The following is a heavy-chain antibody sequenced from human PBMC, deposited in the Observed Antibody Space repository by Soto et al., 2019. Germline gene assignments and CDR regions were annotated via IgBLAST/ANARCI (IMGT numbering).Heavy chain of an antibody. J-gene: IGHJ6*02. V-gene: IGHV1-69*01. CDR3: AREGQWLVRLGGVQYHGMDV. CDR2: IIPIFGTA. Sequence: QVQLVQSGAEVKKPGSSVKVSCKASGGTFSSSAISWVRQAPGQVLEWLGGIIPIFGTANYAQKCQGRVTITADASAYTAYMELSSLTSEDTAIYFCAREGQWLVRLGGVQYHGMDVWGQGTTVTVSS. CDR1: GGTFSSSA. D-gene: IGHD6-19*01.